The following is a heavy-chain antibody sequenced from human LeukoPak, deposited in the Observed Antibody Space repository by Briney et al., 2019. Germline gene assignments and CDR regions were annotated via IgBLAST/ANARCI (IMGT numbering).Heavy chain of an antibody. J-gene: IGHJ6*02. D-gene: IGHD5-18*01. CDR3: AKDRDTISIYYFYGMDV. Sequence: GGSLRLSCAASGFPFSTYAMHWARHVPGKGLEWVAVIAYDGSHKYYPDSVKGRFTISRDNSKNTLYLQMSSLRPEDTAIYYCAKDRDTISIYYFYGMDVWGQGTTVTVPS. CDR2: IAYDGSHK. V-gene: IGHV3-30*18. CDR1: GFPFSTYA.